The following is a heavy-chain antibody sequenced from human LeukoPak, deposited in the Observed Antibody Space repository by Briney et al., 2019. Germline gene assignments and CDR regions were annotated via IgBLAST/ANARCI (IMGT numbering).Heavy chain of an antibody. Sequence: PGWPLRLSCAASGLTVSSSGMHWVRQAAGKGVEWVEVMSSDGSNEYYADSVKGRFTISRDNSKNTVYLQMNTLRAEDTAVYYCAKAVSSWYLDYWGQGTLVTVSS. D-gene: IGHD6-13*01. CDR3: AKAVSSWYLDY. V-gene: IGHV3-30*18. CDR1: GLTVSSSG. CDR2: MSSDGSNE. J-gene: IGHJ4*02.